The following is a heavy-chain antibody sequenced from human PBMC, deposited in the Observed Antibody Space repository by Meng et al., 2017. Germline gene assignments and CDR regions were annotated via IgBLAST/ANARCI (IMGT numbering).Heavy chain of an antibody. Sequence: EVLLGESGGGLVQPGGSLMLSWAAPGFTFSSYAMHWVLQAPGKGLVWVSRINSDGSSTSYADSVKGRFTISRDNAKNTLYLQMNSLRAEDTAVYYCARVSQTGDLTRGLDYWGQGTLVTVSS. CDR2: INSDGSST. V-gene: IGHV3-74*02. J-gene: IGHJ4*02. CDR1: GFTFSSYA. D-gene: IGHD7-27*01. CDR3: ARVSQTGDLTRGLDY.